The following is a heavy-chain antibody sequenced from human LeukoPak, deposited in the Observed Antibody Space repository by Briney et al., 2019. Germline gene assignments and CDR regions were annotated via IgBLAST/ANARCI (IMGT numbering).Heavy chain of an antibody. Sequence: SETLSLTCTVSGGSISSSSYYWGWIRQPPGKGLEGIGSIYYSGSTYYNPSLKSRVTISVDTSKNQFSLKLSSVTAADTAVYYCARETSNSGSPNSYFDYWGQGTLVTVSS. CDR3: ARETSNSGSPNSYFDY. CDR2: IYYSGST. CDR1: GGSISSSSYY. V-gene: IGHV4-39*07. J-gene: IGHJ4*02. D-gene: IGHD1-26*01.